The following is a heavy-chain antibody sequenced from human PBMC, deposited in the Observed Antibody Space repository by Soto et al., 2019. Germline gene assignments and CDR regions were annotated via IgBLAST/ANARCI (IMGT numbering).Heavy chain of an antibody. J-gene: IGHJ5*02. CDR2: VYTSGYS. CDR3: ASEPTTAGTVNWFDH. Sequence: VQLQESGPGLVKTSETLSLICTVSGGSISSDYLSWIRQPAGKGLEWIGRVYTSGYSNSNPSLKSRVTMSVDTSKKQFSLNLSSVTAAHTAVYYCASEPTTAGTVNWFDHWGQGTLVTVSS. V-gene: IGHV4-4*07. CDR1: GGSISSDY. D-gene: IGHD6-13*01.